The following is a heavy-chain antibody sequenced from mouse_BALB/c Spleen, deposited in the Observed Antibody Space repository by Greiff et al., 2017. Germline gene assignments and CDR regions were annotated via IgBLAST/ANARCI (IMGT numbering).Heavy chain of an antibody. CDR1: GDSITSGY. CDR2: ISYSGST. CDR3: ARYAFYYGNYYYAMDY. Sequence: EVHLVESGPSLVKPSQTLSLTCSVTGDSITSGYWNWIRKFPGNKLEYMGYISYSGSTYYNPSLKSRISITRDTSKNQYYLQLNSVTTEDTATYYCARYAFYYGNYYYAMDYWGQGTSVTVSS. D-gene: IGHD2-1*01. V-gene: IGHV3-8*02. J-gene: IGHJ4*01.